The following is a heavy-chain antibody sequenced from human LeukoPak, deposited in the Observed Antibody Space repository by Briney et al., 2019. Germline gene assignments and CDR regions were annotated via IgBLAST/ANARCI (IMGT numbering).Heavy chain of an antibody. CDR1: GFNFTNYA. CDR2: ISSGVISSGGDPI. J-gene: IGHJ4*02. CDR3: ARWLGGSFFDS. V-gene: IGHV3-48*01. D-gene: IGHD2-15*01. Sequence: GGSLRLSCAASGFNFTNYAVNWVRQPPGKGLEWISYISSGVISSGGDPIHYADSVKGRFTISRDNAKNSLYLQMDSLRADVTAVYFCARWLGGSFFDSWGQGTLVTVSS.